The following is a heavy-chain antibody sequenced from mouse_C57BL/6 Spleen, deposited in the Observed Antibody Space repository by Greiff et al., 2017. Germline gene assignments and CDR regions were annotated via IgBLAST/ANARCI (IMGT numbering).Heavy chain of an antibody. J-gene: IGHJ4*01. CDR2: ISNGGGST. V-gene: IGHV5-12*01. D-gene: IGHD2-4*01. Sequence: EVMLVESGGGLVQPGGSLKLSCAASGFTFSDYYMYWVRQTPEKRLEWVAYISNGGGSTYYPDTVKGRFTISRDNAKNTLYLQMSRLKSEDTAMYYCARFYDDYDDDVPYAMDYWGQGTSVTVSS. CDR3: ARFYDDYDDDVPYAMDY. CDR1: GFTFSDYY.